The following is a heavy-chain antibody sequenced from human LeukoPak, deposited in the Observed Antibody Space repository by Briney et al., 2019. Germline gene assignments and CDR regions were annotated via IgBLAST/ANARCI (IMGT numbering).Heavy chain of an antibody. CDR1: GYTLTELS. D-gene: IGHD6-13*01. CDR2: FDPEDGET. CDR3: ATAPGIAAAGAGGY. J-gene: IGHJ4*02. Sequence: ASVTVSCKVSGYTLTELSMHWVRQAPGKGRAWMGGFDPEDGETIYAQKFQGRVTMTEDTSTDTAYMELSSLRSEDTAVYYCATAPGIAAAGAGGYWGQGTLVTVSS. V-gene: IGHV1-24*01.